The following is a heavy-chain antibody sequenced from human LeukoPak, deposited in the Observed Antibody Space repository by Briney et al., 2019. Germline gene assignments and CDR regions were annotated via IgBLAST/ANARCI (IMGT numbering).Heavy chain of an antibody. CDR3: ARDFNGDYVDY. V-gene: IGHV3-53*01. CDR2: IYSGGST. Sequence: GGSLRLSCATSGFTVSSNGMSWVRQAPGKGLEWVSVIYSGGSTYYADSVKGRFTISRDSSKNTLYLQMNSLRAEDTAVYYCARDFNGDYVDYWGQGTLVTVSS. D-gene: IGHD4-17*01. CDR1: GFTVSSNG. J-gene: IGHJ4*02.